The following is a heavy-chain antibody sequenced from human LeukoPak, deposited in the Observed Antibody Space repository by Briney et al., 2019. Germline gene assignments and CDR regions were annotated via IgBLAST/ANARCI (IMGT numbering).Heavy chain of an antibody. V-gene: IGHV4-59*12. CDR3: ARGLELPYYFDY. CDR1: GFSITSGYY. J-gene: IGHJ4*02. D-gene: IGHD1-7*01. CDR2: IYYSGST. Sequence: PSETLSLTCQVSGFSITSGYYWSWIRQPPGKGLEWIGYIYYSGSTNYNPSLKSRVTISVDTSKNQFSLKLSSVTAADTAVYYCARGLELPYYFDYWGQGTLVTVSS.